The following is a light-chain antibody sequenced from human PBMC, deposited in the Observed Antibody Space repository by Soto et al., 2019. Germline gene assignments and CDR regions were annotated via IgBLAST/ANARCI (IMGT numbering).Light chain of an antibody. CDR2: DVN. Sequence: QSVLTQPASVSGSPGQSITISCTGTSSDVGGHNYVSWYQQHPGKPPKLMIYDVNKRPSGVPDRFSGSKSGNTASLSISGLQAEDEADYYCCSYTTKYTFFVFGTGTKGTVL. CDR1: SSDVGGHNY. V-gene: IGLV2-14*03. CDR3: CSYTTKYTFFV. J-gene: IGLJ1*01.